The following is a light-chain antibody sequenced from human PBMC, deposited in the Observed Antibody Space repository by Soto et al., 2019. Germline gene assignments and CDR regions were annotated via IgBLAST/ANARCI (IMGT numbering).Light chain of an antibody. V-gene: IGKV1-12*01. Sequence: DIQMTQAPSSVSASVGDRVTITCRASQGISSWVAWYQQKTGKAPKLLIYAASSLQSGVPSRFSGSGSGTDFTLTISSLQPEDFATYYCQQADSFPPTLGGGTKVEIK. CDR2: AAS. CDR1: QGISSW. CDR3: QQADSFPPT. J-gene: IGKJ4*01.